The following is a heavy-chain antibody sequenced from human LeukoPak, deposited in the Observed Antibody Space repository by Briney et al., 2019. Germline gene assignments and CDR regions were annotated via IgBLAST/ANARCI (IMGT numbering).Heavy chain of an antibody. Sequence: PGRSLRLSCAASGFSISNYAMHWVRQAPGKGLEWVAVISYDGSNKYYADSVKGRFTISRDRLKKNLFLQMNNVRVEDTAVYYCAKADCTSVKCYPDYWGQGILVTVSS. J-gene: IGHJ4*02. CDR1: GFSISNYA. V-gene: IGHV3-30*04. CDR2: ISYDGSNK. D-gene: IGHD2-8*02. CDR3: AKADCTSVKCYPDY.